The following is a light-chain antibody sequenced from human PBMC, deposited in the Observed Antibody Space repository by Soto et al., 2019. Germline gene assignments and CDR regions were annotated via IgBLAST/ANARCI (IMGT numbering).Light chain of an antibody. CDR3: YSYTSSSTYV. CDR1: GSDIGSYNF. Sequence: QSALTQPASVSGSPGQSITISFTGTGSDIGSYNFVSWYQHHPGKAPKLMIYEVSNRPSGVSDRFSGSKSDNTASLSISGLQAEDEGDYYCYSYTSSSTYVFGTGTKVTVL. CDR2: EVS. V-gene: IGLV2-14*01. J-gene: IGLJ1*01.